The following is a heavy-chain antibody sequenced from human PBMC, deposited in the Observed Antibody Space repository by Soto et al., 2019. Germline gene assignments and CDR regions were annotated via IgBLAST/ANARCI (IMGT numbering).Heavy chain of an antibody. D-gene: IGHD6-19*01. CDR2: TYYRSKWYN. CDR3: ARDLGIAVAGRTYYYYGMDV. CDR1: GDSVSSNSAA. V-gene: IGHV6-1*01. J-gene: IGHJ6*02. Sequence: SQTLSLTCAISGDSVSSNSAAWNWIRQSPSGGLEWLGRTYYRSKWYNDYAVSVKSRITINPDTSKNQFSLQLNSVTPEDTAVYYCARDLGIAVAGRTYYYYGMDVWGQGTTVTVSS.